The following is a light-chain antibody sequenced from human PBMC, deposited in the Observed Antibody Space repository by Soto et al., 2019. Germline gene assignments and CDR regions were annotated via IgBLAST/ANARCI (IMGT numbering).Light chain of an antibody. V-gene: IGKV3-20*01. J-gene: IGKJ1*01. CDR3: HQYGSSPRT. CDR2: GAS. Sequence: EIVLTQSPGTLSLSPGDRATLSCRASQSVSSNFLAWYQQKPGQAPRLLIYGASIRATGIPDRFSGSGSGTDFPLTIRILEPEDFAMYLCHQYGSSPRTFGQGTKVEIK. CDR1: QSVSSNF.